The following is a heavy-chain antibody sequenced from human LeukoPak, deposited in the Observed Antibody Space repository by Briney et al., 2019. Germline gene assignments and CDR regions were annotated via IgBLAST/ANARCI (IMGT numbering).Heavy chain of an antibody. CDR1: GLTFSDYY. V-gene: IGHV3-11*01. D-gene: IGHD3-10*01. CDR2: ISSSGSTI. Sequence: PGGSLRLSCAASGLTFSDYYMSWIRQAPGKGLEWVSYISSSGSTIYYADSVKGRFTISRDNAKNSLYLQMNSLRAEDTAVYYCARDTYSQITLLWFGSFMDVWGQGTTVTVSS. J-gene: IGHJ6*02. CDR3: ARDTYSQITLLWFGSFMDV.